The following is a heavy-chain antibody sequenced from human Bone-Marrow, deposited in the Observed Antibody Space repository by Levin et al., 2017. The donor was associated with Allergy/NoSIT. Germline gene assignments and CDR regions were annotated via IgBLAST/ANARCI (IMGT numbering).Heavy chain of an antibody. CDR2: IYTTGST. Sequence: SQTLSLTCTVSGGSMNSYYWSWIRQPGGKGLEWIGRIYTTGSTNYNPSLKSRVTMSVDRSKNRFSVTLNSVTAADTAVYFCARDEGLGNTEAEYFHHWGQGTLVTVSS. CDR1: GGSMNSYY. D-gene: IGHD3/OR15-3a*01. CDR3: ARDEGLGNTEAEYFHH. V-gene: IGHV4-4*07. J-gene: IGHJ1*01.